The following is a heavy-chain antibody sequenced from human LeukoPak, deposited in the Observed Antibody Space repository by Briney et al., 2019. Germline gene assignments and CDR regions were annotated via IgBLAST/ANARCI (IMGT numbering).Heavy chain of an antibody. Sequence: PGGSLRLSCAASGFTFSSYEMNWVRQAPGKGLEWVSYISSSGSTIYYADSVKGRFTISRDNAKNSLYLQMNSLRAEDTAIYYCARETRIRNYYDSGAYYYEDYFDYWGQGTLVTVSS. J-gene: IGHJ4*02. D-gene: IGHD3-22*01. CDR2: ISSSGSTI. V-gene: IGHV3-48*03. CDR1: GFTFSSYE. CDR3: ARETRIRNYYDSGAYYYEDYFDY.